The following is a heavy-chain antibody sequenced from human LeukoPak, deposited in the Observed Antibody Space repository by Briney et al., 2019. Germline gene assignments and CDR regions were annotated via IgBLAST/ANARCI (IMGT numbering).Heavy chain of an antibody. CDR2: IKHDGTT. V-gene: IGHV3-15*01. CDR1: GFTFINAW. CDR3: TTVSHFYL. J-gene: IGHJ4*02. D-gene: IGHD2/OR15-2a*01. Sequence: TGGSLRLSCEVSGFTFINAWLSWVRQAPGKGLEWVGRIKHDGTTDHAAPVKGRFTISRDVSKDTLYLQMNSLKTEDTAIYYCTTVSHFYLGGQGTLVTVSS.